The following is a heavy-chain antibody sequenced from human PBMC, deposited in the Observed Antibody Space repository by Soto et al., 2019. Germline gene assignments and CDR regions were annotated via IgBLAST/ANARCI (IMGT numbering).Heavy chain of an antibody. CDR1: GGTFSSYA. CDR3: ARDPGGYFDWLLFDY. Sequence: SVKVSCKASGGTFSSYAISWVRQAPGQGLEWMGGIIPIFGTANYAQKFQGRVTITRDTSASTAYMELSSLRSEDTAVYYCARDPGGYFDWLLFDYWGQGTLVTVSS. J-gene: IGHJ4*02. V-gene: IGHV1-69*05. CDR2: IIPIFGTA. D-gene: IGHD3-9*01.